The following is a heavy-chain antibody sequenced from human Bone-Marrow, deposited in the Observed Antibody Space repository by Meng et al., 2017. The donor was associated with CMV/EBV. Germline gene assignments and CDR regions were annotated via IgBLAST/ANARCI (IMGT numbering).Heavy chain of an antibody. CDR1: GFTFSSYE. J-gene: IGHJ6*02. Sequence: GGSLRLSCAASGFTFSSYEMNWVRQAPGKGLEWVSYISSSGSTIYYADSVKGRFTISRDNAKNSLYLQMNSLRAEDTAVYYCAKDDGPVVLARVIGVGYYGMDVWGQGTTVTVSS. CDR3: AKDDGPVVLARVIGVGYYGMDV. CDR2: ISSSGSTI. D-gene: IGHD3-22*01. V-gene: IGHV3-48*03.